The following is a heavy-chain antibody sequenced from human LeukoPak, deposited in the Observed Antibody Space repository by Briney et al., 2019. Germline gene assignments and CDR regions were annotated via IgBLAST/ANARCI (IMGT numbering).Heavy chain of an antibody. CDR1: GYTFTGYY. D-gene: IGHD3-3*01. CDR2: INPNSGGT. CDR3: ARTMDYDFWSGYYRPEYFQH. J-gene: IGHJ1*01. V-gene: IGHV1-2*02. Sequence: ASVKVSCKASGYTFTGYYMHWVRQAPGQGLEWTGWINPNSGGTNYAQKFQGRVTMTRDTSISTAYMELSRLRSDDTAVYYCARTMDYDFWSGYYRPEYFQHWGQGTLVTVSS.